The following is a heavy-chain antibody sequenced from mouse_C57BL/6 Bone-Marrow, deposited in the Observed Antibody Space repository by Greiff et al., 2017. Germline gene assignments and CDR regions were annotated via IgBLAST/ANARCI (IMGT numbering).Heavy chain of an antibody. CDR3: ARDYSNYAMDY. Sequence: EVNLVESGGGLVQSGRSLRLSCATSGFTFSDFYMEWVRQAPGKGLEWIAASRNKANDYTTEYSASVKGRFIVSRDTSQSILYLQMNALRAEDTAIYYCARDYSNYAMDYWGQGTSVTVSS. CDR2: SRNKANDYTT. D-gene: IGHD2-5*01. CDR1: GFTFSDFY. J-gene: IGHJ4*01. V-gene: IGHV7-1*01.